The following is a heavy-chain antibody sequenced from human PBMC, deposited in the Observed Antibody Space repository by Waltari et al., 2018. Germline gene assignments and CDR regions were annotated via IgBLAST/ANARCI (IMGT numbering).Heavy chain of an antibody. CDR2: IYYSGST. J-gene: IGHJ4*02. CDR3: ARVHPRDYCFDY. V-gene: IGHV4-31*01. Sequence: QVQLQESGPGLVKPSQTLSLTCTFSGGPISSGGYYWSWIRQHPGKGLEWIGYIYYSGSTYYNPSLKSLVTISVDTSKNQFSLKLSSVTAADTAVYYCARVHPRDYCFDYWGQGTLVTVSS. CDR1: GGPISSGGYY. D-gene: IGHD4-17*01.